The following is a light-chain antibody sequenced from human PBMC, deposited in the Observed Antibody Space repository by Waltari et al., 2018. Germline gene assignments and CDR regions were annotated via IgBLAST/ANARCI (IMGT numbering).Light chain of an antibody. J-gene: IGKJ1*01. CDR3: QHYVRLPVT. CDR1: ERIGRAL. Sequence: EVVLTQSPGTLSLSPGERATLSCRASERIGRALAWYQQKPGQAPRLLIYGASTRATGSPDRFSGSGSGTDFSLNISRLEPEDVEVYYCQHYVRLPVTVGQGTRVE. CDR2: GAS. V-gene: IGKV3-20*01.